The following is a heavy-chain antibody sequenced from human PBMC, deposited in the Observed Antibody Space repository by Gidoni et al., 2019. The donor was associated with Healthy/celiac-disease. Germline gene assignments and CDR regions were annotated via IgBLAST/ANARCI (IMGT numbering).Heavy chain of an antibody. CDR3: ARVKYSYYYYGMDV. J-gene: IGHJ6*02. CDR2: IYSGGST. Sequence: GKGLEWVSVIYSGGSTYYADSVKGRFTISRDNSKNTLYLQMNSLRAEETAVYYCARVKYSYYYYGMDVWGQGTTVTVSS. V-gene: IGHV3-53*01.